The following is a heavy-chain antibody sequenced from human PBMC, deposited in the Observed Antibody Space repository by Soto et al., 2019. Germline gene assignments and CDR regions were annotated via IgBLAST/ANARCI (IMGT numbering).Heavy chain of an antibody. J-gene: IGHJ4*02. D-gene: IGHD5-12*01. CDR1: GGSLSGYY. V-gene: IGHV4-34*01. Sequence: QVQLQQWGAGLLKPSETLSLTCVVYGGSLSGYYWSWIRQPPGKGLEWIGEIKDGGLTNYSPSLKSRATIAVDRPKNQFSLKLHSVTVADTAVYYCARGQEGVVATHWDQGALVTVSS. CDR2: IKDGGLT. CDR3: ARGQEGVVATH.